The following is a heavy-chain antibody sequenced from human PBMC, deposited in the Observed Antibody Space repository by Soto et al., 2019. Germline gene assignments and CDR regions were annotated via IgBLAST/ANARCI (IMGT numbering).Heavy chain of an antibody. V-gene: IGHV3-30-3*01. CDR2: ISYDGANK. Sequence: GGSLRLSCAASGFTFNSFAMHWVRQAPGKGLDWVAFISYDGANKYYADSVKGRFTISRDTSKNTVYLQMNSLRAEDTAVYYCARGGNHDSSAYYFYFDYWGQGTLVTVSS. J-gene: IGHJ4*02. D-gene: IGHD3-22*01. CDR1: GFTFNSFA. CDR3: ARGGNHDSSAYYFYFDY.